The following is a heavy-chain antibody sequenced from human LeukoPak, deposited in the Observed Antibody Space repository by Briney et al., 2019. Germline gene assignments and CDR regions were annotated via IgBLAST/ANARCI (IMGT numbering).Heavy chain of an antibody. CDR2: ISGSGGST. Sequence: PGRSLRLSCAASGFTFSSYAMSWVRQAPGKGLEWVSAISGSGGSTYYADSVKGRFTISRDNSKNTLYLQMNSLRAEDTAVYYCAKDFYTVTPVVRYFDYWGQGTLVTVSS. CDR3: AKDFYTVTPVVRYFDY. CDR1: GFTFSSYA. J-gene: IGHJ4*02. V-gene: IGHV3-23*01. D-gene: IGHD4-17*01.